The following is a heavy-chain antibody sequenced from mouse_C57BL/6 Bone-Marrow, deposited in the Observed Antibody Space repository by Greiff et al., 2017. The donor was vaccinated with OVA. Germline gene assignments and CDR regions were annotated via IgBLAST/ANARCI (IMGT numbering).Heavy chain of an antibody. D-gene: IGHD1-1*01. CDR1: GFNIKNTY. CDR2: IDPANGHT. J-gene: IGHJ2*01. CDR3: ARYPNYYGSSY. Sequence: VQLKQSVAELVRPGASVKLSCTASGFNIKNTYMHWVKQRPEQGLEWIGRIDPANGHTQSAPKFQGKATITADTSSNTAYMQLSSLTAEDTAIYYGARYPNYYGSSYWGQGTTLTVSS. V-gene: IGHV14-3*01.